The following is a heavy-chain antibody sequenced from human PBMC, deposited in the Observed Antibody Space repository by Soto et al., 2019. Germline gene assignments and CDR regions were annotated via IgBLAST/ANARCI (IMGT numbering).Heavy chain of an antibody. D-gene: IGHD1-26*01. J-gene: IGHJ4*02. Sequence: GGSLRLSCAASGFSFSTYTINWVRQAPGKGLEWVSSISSSSRHIYYADSVKGRFIISRDNARNSLYLQMNSLRAEDTAVYYCARDSGSYYYSFDFWGQGTLVTVSS. CDR3: ARDSGSYYYSFDF. CDR2: ISSSSRHI. V-gene: IGHV3-21*01. CDR1: GFSFSTYT.